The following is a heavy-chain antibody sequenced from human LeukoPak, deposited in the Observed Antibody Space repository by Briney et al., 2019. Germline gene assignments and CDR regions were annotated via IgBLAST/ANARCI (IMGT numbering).Heavy chain of an antibody. Sequence: SETLSLTCTVSGGSISSGSYYWSWIRQPAGKGLEWIGRIYTSGSTNYNPSLKSRVTISVDTSKNQFSLKLSSATAADTAVYYCARAIGIAAAVSFDYWGQGTLVTVSS. CDR2: IYTSGST. CDR1: GGSISSGSYY. V-gene: IGHV4-61*02. J-gene: IGHJ4*02. CDR3: ARAIGIAAAVSFDY. D-gene: IGHD6-13*01.